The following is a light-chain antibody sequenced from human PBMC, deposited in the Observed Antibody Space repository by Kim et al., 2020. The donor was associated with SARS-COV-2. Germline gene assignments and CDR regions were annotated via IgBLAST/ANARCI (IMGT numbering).Light chain of an antibody. CDR3: QQYNNLPYT. CDR1: QGISNF. J-gene: IGKJ2*01. V-gene: IGKV1-33*01. CDR2: DAS. Sequence: DIQMTQSPSSLSASVGDRVTNTCQASQGISNFLNWYQQKPGKAPKLLIYDASNLETGVPSRFSGSGSGTDFTFAISSLQPEDIATYYCQQYNNLPYTFGQGPKLEI.